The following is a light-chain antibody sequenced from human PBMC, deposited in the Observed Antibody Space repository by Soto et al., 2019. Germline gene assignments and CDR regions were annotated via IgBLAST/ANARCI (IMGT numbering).Light chain of an antibody. CDR1: SSDVGRYNY. Sequence: QSVLTQPPSASGSPGQSVTFSCTGTSSDVGRYNYVSWYQQHPGKAPKLLIYGVTQRPSGVPDRFSGSKSANTASLTISGLQADDVAHYYCSSYTASNTHVFGTGTKVTGL. CDR3: SSYTASNTHV. CDR2: GVT. J-gene: IGLJ1*01. V-gene: IGLV2-8*01.